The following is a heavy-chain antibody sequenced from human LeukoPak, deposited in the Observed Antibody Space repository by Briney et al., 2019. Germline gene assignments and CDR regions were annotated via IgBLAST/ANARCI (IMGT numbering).Heavy chain of an antibody. CDR2: IYYSGST. CDR3: ARDRSGGIYGMDV. CDR1: GGSISSYY. D-gene: IGHD3-10*01. V-gene: IGHV4-59*01. Sequence: PSETLSLTCTVSGGSISSYYWSWIRQPPGKGLEWIGYIYYSGSTNYNPSLKSRVTISVDTSKNRFSLKLSSVTAADTAVYYCARDRSGGIYGMDVWGQGTTVTVSS. J-gene: IGHJ6*02.